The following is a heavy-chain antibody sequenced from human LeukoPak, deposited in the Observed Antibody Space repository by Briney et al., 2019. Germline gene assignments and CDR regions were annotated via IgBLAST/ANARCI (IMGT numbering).Heavy chain of an antibody. D-gene: IGHD2-2*01. V-gene: IGHV3-23*01. J-gene: IGHJ4*02. CDR1: GFTFSSYW. Sequence: PGGSLRLSCAASGFTFSSYWISWVRQAPGKGLEWVSAISGSGGSTYYADSVKGRFTISRDNSKNTLYLQMNSLRAEDTAVYYCAKGDIVVVPAAHFDYWGQGNLVTVSS. CDR3: AKGDIVVVPAAHFDY. CDR2: ISGSGGST.